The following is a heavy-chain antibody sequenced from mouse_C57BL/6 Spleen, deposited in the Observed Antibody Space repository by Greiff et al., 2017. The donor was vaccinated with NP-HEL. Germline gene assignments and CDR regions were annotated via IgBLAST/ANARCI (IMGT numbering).Heavy chain of an antibody. CDR2: IWSGGST. CDR1: GFSLTSYG. V-gene: IGHV2-2*01. J-gene: IGHJ4*01. Sequence: QVQLKESGPGLVQPSQSLSITCTVSGFSLTSYGVHWVRQSPGKGLEWLGVIWSGGSTDYNAAFISRLSISKDNSKSQVFFKMNSLQDDDTAIYYCARPGTVVAMDAMDYWGQGTSVTVSS. D-gene: IGHD1-1*01. CDR3: ARPGTVVAMDAMDY.